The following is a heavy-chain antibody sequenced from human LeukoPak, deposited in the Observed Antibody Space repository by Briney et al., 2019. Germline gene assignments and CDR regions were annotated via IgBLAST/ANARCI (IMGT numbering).Heavy chain of an antibody. CDR1: GFTFSSYS. D-gene: IGHD3-10*02. CDR3: AELGITMIGGV. CDR2: ISSSSSYI. Sequence: GGSLRLSCAASGFTFSSYSMNWVRQAPGKGLEWVSSISSSSSYIYYADPVKGRFTISRDNAKNSLYLRMNSLRAEDTAVYYCAELGITMIGGVWGKGTTVTISS. V-gene: IGHV3-21*01. J-gene: IGHJ6*04.